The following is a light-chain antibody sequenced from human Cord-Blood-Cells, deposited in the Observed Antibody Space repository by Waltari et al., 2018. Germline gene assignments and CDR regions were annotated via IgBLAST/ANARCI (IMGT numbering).Light chain of an antibody. J-gene: IGKJ4*01. CDR3: QQYDNLPLT. CDR2: DAS. V-gene: IGKV1-33*01. CDR1: QDISNY. Sequence: MSRCPSALAASVDDMVTTTCQASQDISNYLNWYQQKPGKAPKLLIYDASNLETGVPSRFSGSGSGTDFTFTISSLQPEDIATYSCQQYDNLPLTFGGGTKVEIK.